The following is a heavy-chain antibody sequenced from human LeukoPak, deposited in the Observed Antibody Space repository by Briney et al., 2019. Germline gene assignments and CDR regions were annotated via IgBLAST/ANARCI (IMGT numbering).Heavy chain of an antibody. J-gene: IGHJ4*02. CDR1: GFTFSNYD. CDR3: VSLGYSSSSVRY. CDR2: ILYDGSNE. Sequence: GGSLRLSCAASGFTFSNYDMHWVRQAPGKGLEWVTFILYDGSNEYYADSVKGRFTIPRDNSKNTLYLQMNSLRAEDTAVYFCVSLGYSSSSVRYWGQGTLVTVSS. D-gene: IGHD6-6*01. V-gene: IGHV3-30*02.